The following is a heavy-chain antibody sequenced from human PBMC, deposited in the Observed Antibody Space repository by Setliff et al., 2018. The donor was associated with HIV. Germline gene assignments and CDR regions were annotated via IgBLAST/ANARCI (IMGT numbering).Heavy chain of an antibody. V-gene: IGHV1-8*02. J-gene: IGHJ4*02. CDR1: GYTFTSYD. D-gene: IGHD3-16*01. CDR2: MNPYSGNT. Sequence: GASVKVSCKASGYTFTSYDINWVRQATGQGLEWMGWMNPYSGNTGYAQKFRGRITMTRDTSRGTARMELRSLRSDDTAVYFCARGYASGSGSYYFDYWGQGTLVT. CDR3: ARGYASGSGSYYFDY.